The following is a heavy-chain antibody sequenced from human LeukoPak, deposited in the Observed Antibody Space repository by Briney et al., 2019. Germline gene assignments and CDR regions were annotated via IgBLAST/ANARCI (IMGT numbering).Heavy chain of an antibody. CDR1: GFTFISYG. J-gene: IGHJ6*02. CDR2: RSYDGSNQ. V-gene: IGHV3-30*03. Sequence: GGSLRLSCAASGFTFISYGMHWVRQAPGKELEWVAVRSYDGSNQYYADSVKGRFTISRDNSKNTLYLQMDSLKTEDTAVYYCTTPYCSSTSCYRKDYGMDVWGQGTTVTVSS. D-gene: IGHD2-2*02. CDR3: TTPYCSSTSCYRKDYGMDV.